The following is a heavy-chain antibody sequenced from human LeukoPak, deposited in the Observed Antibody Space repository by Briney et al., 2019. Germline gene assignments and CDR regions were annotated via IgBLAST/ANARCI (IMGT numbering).Heavy chain of an antibody. Sequence: ASVKVSCKASGYPFSTYGLTWVRQAPGPGFEWMGWISAYNDKTNYAQKFQDRVTMTRDTSTRTAYMELRSLTSDDTALYYCARGEATTALDIWGQGTLVTVSS. D-gene: IGHD1-1*01. J-gene: IGHJ4*02. CDR2: ISAYNDKT. CDR1: GYPFSTYG. CDR3: ARGEATTALDI. V-gene: IGHV1-18*01.